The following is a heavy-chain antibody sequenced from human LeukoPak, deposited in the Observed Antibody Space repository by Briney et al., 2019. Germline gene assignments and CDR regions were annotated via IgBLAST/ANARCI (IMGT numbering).Heavy chain of an antibody. J-gene: IGHJ6*03. CDR3: TTGLTTVTTVYYYYYMDV. CDR1: GFTFSNAW. D-gene: IGHD4-11*01. V-gene: IGHV3-15*01. CDR2: IKSKTDGGTT. Sequence: PGGSLRLSCAASGFTFSNAWMSWVRQAPGKGLEWVGRIKSKTDGGTTDYAAPVKGRFTISRDDSKNTLYLQMNSLKTEDTAVYYCTTGLTTVTTVYYYYYMDVWGKGTTVTVSS.